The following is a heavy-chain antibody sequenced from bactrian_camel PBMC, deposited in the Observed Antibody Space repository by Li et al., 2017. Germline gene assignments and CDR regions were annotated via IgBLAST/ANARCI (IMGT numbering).Heavy chain of an antibody. CDR1: GFFVRFNC. D-gene: IGHD1*01. V-gene: IGHV3S53*01. CDR3: VADCELRYGHFDFEIGS. CDR2: IYTNGST. Sequence: VQLVESGGGSVQAGGSLRLSCVASGFFVRFNCMGWFRQRPGFERQGVAAIYTNGSTRYRDSVQGRFTISKDTGSRRLYLQMNGLQPEDSAKYYCVADCELRYGHFDFEIGSRGQGTQVTVS. J-gene: IGHJ4*01.